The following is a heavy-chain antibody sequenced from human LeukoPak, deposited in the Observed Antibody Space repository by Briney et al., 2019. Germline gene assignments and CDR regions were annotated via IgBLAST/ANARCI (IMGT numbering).Heavy chain of an antibody. CDR1: GFTFSSYA. Sequence: PGGSLRLSXAASGFTFSSYAMSWVGQAPGKGLEWVSAISGSGGSTYYADSVKGRFTISRDNSKNTLYLQMNSLRAEDTAVYYCAKDLGLGYYDFWSDPPNRKYYYYYMDVWGKGTTVTVSS. CDR3: AKDLGLGYYDFWSDPPNRKYYYYYMDV. J-gene: IGHJ6*03. CDR2: ISGSGGST. D-gene: IGHD3-3*01. V-gene: IGHV3-23*01.